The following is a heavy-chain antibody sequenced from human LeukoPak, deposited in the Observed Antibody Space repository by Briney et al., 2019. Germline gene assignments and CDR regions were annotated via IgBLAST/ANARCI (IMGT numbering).Heavy chain of an antibody. CDR3: ARHVTAPGGYYGMDV. CDR1: GGSISSRSYY. Sequence: PSETLSLTCTVTGGSISSRSYYWGWIRQPPGKEPEWIGTIYYSGSTYYNPSLKSRVTISVDPSNNQCSVRLSSVTAADTAVYYCARHVTAPGGYYGMDVWGQGTTVTVSS. J-gene: IGHJ6*02. D-gene: IGHD6-13*01. V-gene: IGHV4-39*01. CDR2: IYYSGST.